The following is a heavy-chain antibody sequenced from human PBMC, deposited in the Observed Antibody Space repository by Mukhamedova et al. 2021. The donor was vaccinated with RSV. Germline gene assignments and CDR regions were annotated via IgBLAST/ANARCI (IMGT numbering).Heavy chain of an antibody. CDR1: Y. J-gene: IGHJ5*01. CDR2: INHSGST. D-gene: IGHD2-2*01. V-gene: IGHV4-34*01. Sequence: YMGWIRQPPGKGLEWIGEINHSGSTNYNPSLKSRVTISVDTSENQFSLKLSSVTAADTAVYYCARAAWAHQLPNTWF. CDR3: ARAAWAHQLPNTWF.